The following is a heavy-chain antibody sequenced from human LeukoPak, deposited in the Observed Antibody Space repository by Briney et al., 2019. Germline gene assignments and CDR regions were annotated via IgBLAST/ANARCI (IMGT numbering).Heavy chain of an antibody. CDR1: GGSFSGYY. D-gene: IGHD3-22*01. CDR2: INHSRST. CDR3: ARAPGYYDSSGSAFDI. V-gene: IGHV4-34*01. J-gene: IGHJ3*02. Sequence: PSETLSLTCAVYGGSFSGYYWSWIRQPPGKGLEWIGEINHSRSTNYNPSLKSRVTISVDTSKNQFSLKLSSVTAADTAVYYCARAPGYYDSSGSAFDIWGQGTMVTVSS.